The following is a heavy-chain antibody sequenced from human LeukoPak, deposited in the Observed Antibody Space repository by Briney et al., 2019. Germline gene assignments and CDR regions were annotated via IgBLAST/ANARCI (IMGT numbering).Heavy chain of an antibody. Sequence: PGGSLRLSCAASGFTFSSYAMSWVRQAPGKGLEWVSAISGSGGSTYYADSVEGRFTISRDNSKNTLYLQMNSLRADDTAIYYCAKDPNSSGWFYFDCWGQGTLVTVSS. D-gene: IGHD6-19*01. J-gene: IGHJ4*02. V-gene: IGHV3-23*01. CDR3: AKDPNSSGWFYFDC. CDR2: ISGSGGST. CDR1: GFTFSSYA.